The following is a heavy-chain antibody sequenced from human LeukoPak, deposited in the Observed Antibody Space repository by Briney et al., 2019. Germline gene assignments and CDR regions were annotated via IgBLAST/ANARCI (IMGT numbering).Heavy chain of an antibody. V-gene: IGHV4-59*01. CDR1: GGSMSNYY. J-gene: IGHJ4*02. Sequence: PSETLSLTCIVSGGSMSNYYWSWVRQPPGKGLEWIGCVHYSGSTKYNPSLKSRVTISIDTSKNQFSLEVTSATAADTAVYFCARGINVGATSFWGQGALVTVSS. CDR2: VHYSGST. D-gene: IGHD1-26*01. CDR3: ARGINVGATSF.